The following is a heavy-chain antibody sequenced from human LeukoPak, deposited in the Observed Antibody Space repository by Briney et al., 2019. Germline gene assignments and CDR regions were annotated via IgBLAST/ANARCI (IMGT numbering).Heavy chain of an antibody. D-gene: IGHD3-22*01. J-gene: IGHJ4*02. CDR2: IKGDGSST. V-gene: IGHV3-74*01. CDR3: AKKHYYDTSGYLGAFDC. Sequence: GGSLRLSCATSGFTFSTYWMHWVRQVPGKGLVWVARIKGDGSSTRHADSMKGRFTISRDNAKNTLYLQMNSLRAEDTAVYYCAKKHYYDTSGYLGAFDCWGQGTLVTVSS. CDR1: GFTFSTYW.